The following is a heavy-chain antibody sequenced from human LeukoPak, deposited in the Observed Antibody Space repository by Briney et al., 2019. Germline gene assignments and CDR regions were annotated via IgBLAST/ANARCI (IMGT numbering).Heavy chain of an antibody. J-gene: IGHJ4*02. CDR1: GFTFSSYG. Sequence: PGRSLRLSCAASGFTFSSYGMHWVRQAPGKGLEWVAVISYDGSNKYYADSVKGRFTISRDNSKNTLYLQMNSLRAEDTAVYYCTTVIMGTPKDDYWGQGTLVTVSS. CDR3: TTVIMGTPKDDY. V-gene: IGHV3-30*03. CDR2: ISYDGSNK. D-gene: IGHD4-23*01.